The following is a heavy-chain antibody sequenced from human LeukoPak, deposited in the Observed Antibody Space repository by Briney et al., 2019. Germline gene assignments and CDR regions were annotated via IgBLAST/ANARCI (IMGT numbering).Heavy chain of an antibody. CDR1: GHTFTGYY. CDR2: INPNSGVT. Sequence: ASVKVSCKASGHTFTGYYMHWVRQPPGQELEWMGWINPNSGVTNYAQKFQGRVTMTRDTSLSTAYMELSRLTSDDTAVYYCARGGSVRPLICCGYYYGMDVWGQGTTVTVSS. CDR3: ARGGSVRPLICCGYYYGMDV. J-gene: IGHJ6*02. V-gene: IGHV1-2*02. D-gene: IGHD3-10*01.